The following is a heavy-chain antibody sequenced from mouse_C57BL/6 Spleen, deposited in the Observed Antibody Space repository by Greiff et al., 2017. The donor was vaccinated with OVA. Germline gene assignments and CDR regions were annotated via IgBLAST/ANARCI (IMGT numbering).Heavy chain of an antibody. V-gene: IGHV1-69*01. CDR2: IDPSDSYT. J-gene: IGHJ4*01. CDR1: GYTFTSYW. Sequence: QVQLQQPGAELVMPGASVKLSCKASGYTFTSYWMHWVKQRPGQGLEWIGEIDPSDSYTNYNQKFKGKSTLTVDKSSSTAYMQLSSLTSEDSAVNYCAGASREYAMDYWGQGTSVTVSS. CDR3: AGASREYAMDY.